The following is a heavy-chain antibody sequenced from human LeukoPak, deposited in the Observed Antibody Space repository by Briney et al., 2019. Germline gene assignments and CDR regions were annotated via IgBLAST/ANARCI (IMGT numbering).Heavy chain of an antibody. D-gene: IGHD2-15*01. Sequence: GGSLRLSCAVSGFTFSDHYMDWVRQAPGKGLEWVGRTRNKVNSCTTEYAASVKGRFTISRDDSKNSLYLQMNSLKTEDTAVYYCARGGSWDAFHIWGQGTMVTVSS. CDR3: ARGGSWDAFHI. V-gene: IGHV3-72*01. CDR1: GFTFSDHY. J-gene: IGHJ3*02. CDR2: TRNKVNSCTT.